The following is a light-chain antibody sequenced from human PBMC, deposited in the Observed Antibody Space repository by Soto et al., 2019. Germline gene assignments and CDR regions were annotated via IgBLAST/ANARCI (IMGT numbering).Light chain of an antibody. CDR3: QNYNSAPYT. CDR2: GAS. J-gene: IGKJ2*01. CDR1: QGIGGS. Sequence: DIPMTQSPYFLSASVGDRVTLTCRASQGIGGSLAWYQHRPGEVPKLLIYGASTLFSGVPSRFSGSGSGTLFTLTISSLQPEDLATYYCQNYNSAPYTFGPGTKV. V-gene: IGKV1-27*01.